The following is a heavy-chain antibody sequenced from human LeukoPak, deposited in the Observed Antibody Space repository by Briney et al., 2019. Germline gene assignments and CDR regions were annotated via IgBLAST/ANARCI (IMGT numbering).Heavy chain of an antibody. Sequence: SVKVSCKASGGTFSSYAISWVRQAPGQGLEWMGGIIPIFGTANYAQKFQGRVTITTDESTSTAYMEPSSLRSEDTAVYYCASDPPRDFWSGYYHYWGQGTLVTVSS. CDR3: ASDPPRDFWSGYYHY. J-gene: IGHJ4*02. CDR2: IIPIFGTA. D-gene: IGHD3-3*01. V-gene: IGHV1-69*05. CDR1: GGTFSSYA.